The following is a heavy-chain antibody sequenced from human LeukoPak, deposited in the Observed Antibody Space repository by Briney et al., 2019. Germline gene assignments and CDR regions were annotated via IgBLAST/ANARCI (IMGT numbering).Heavy chain of an antibody. Sequence: PSETLSLTCTVSGGSISSGGYYWSWIRQHPGTGLEWIGYIYYSGSTYYNPSLKSRVTISVDTSKNQFSLKLSSVTAADTAVYYCARHGDYYDSSGELFDYWGQGTLVTVSS. CDR1: GGSISSGGYY. CDR2: IYYSGST. J-gene: IGHJ4*02. CDR3: ARHGDYYDSSGELFDY. V-gene: IGHV4-39*01. D-gene: IGHD3-22*01.